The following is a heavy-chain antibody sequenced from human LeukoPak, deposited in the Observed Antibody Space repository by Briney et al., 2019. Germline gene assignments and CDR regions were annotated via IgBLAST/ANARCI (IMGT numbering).Heavy chain of an antibody. CDR2: ISAYNRNT. Sequence: ASVKVSCKPSGYTFTNYGISWVRQAPGQGLEWMGWISAYNRNTNYAQKFQGRVTMTTDTSTSTAYMELRSLRSDDTAVYYCARYSSSNHYFDYWGQGTLVTVSS. V-gene: IGHV1-18*01. CDR3: ARYSSSNHYFDY. CDR1: GYTFTNYG. D-gene: IGHD6-6*01. J-gene: IGHJ4*02.